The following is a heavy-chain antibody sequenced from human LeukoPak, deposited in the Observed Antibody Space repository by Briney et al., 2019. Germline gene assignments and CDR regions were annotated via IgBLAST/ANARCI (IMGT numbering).Heavy chain of an antibody. CDR2: IDQDGGVK. Sequence: GGSLRLSCAASGFTFSTYWMSWVRQAPGKGLEWVANIDQDGGVKNYVDSVKGRFTISRDNAKNTLSLQMNSLRTDDTAVYYCAKAYPTPQGVNFDYWGQGTLVTVSS. CDR3: AKAYPTPQGVNFDY. J-gene: IGHJ4*02. D-gene: IGHD3-16*01. V-gene: IGHV3-7*05. CDR1: GFTFSTYW.